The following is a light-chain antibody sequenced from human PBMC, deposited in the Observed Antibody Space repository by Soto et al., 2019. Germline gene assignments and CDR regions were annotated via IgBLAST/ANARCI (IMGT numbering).Light chain of an antibody. CDR2: EVS. CDR1: SSDVGSYNL. Sequence: SALTQPASVSGSPGQSITISCTGTSSDVGSYNLVSWYQQHPGKAPKLMIYEVSKRPSGVSNRFSGSKSGNTASLTISGLQAEDEADYYCCSYAGSSIFFGTGTKVTV. V-gene: IGLV2-23*02. J-gene: IGLJ1*01. CDR3: CSYAGSSIF.